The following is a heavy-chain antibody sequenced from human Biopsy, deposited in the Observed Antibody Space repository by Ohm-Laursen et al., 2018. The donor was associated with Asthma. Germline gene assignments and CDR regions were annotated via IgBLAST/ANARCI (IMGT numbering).Heavy chain of an antibody. J-gene: IGHJ6*02. CDR3: ARCQVGYSSGWSLLLKKIYYSGMDV. V-gene: IGHV1-69*13. CDR1: GGTFSNFA. CDR2: IMTVFGTT. D-gene: IGHD6-19*01. Sequence: GVSVKVSCKAPGGTFSNFAISWVRQAPGQGLEWLGGIMTVFGTTNYAQKFQGRVTITADESTSTAYMEVTSLRSEDTAIYYCARCQVGYSSGWSLLLKKIYYSGMDVWGQGTAVTVSS.